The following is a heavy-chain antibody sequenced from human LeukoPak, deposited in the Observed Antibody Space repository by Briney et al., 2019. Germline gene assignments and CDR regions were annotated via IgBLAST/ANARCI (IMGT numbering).Heavy chain of an antibody. CDR1: GGTFSSYD. J-gene: IGHJ6*03. V-gene: IGHV1-8*03. CDR2: MNPNSGNT. CDR3: ARAEWYSSSWYYRSYYYYYMDV. Sequence: ASVKVSCKASGGTFSSYDINWVRQATGQGLEWMGWMNPNSGNTGYAQKFQGRVTITRNTSISTAYMELSSLRSEDTAVYYCARAEWYSSSWYYRSYYYYYMDVWGKGTTVTVSS. D-gene: IGHD6-13*01.